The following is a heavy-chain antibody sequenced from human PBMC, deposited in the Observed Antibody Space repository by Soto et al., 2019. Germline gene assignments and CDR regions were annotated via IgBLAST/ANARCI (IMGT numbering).Heavy chain of an antibody. J-gene: IGHJ4*02. Sequence: PSETLSLTCTVSGGSISSYYWIWIRQPPGKGLEWIGYIYYSGSTNYNPSLKSRVTMSVDTSKNQFSLKLSSVTAADTAVYYCAGSSLDMATIPLDYWGQGTLVTVSS. CDR1: GGSISSYY. CDR2: IYYSGST. V-gene: IGHV4-59*01. CDR3: AGSSLDMATIPLDY. D-gene: IGHD5-12*01.